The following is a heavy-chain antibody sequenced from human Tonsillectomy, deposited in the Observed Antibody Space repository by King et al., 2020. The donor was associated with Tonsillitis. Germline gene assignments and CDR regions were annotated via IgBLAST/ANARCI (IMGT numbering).Heavy chain of an antibody. CDR3: ASSGGRWYYFDS. CDR1: GFTFSSCT. D-gene: IGHD6-19*01. V-gene: IGHV3-21*01. Sequence: DVQLVESGGGLVKPGGSLRLSCAASGFTFSSCTMNWVRQAPGKGLEWVSSISSSSSSYIYYADSVKGRFTISRDNAKNSLYLQMNSLRAEDTAVYYCASSGGRWYYFDSWGQGTLVTVSS. J-gene: IGHJ4*02. CDR2: ISSSSSSYI.